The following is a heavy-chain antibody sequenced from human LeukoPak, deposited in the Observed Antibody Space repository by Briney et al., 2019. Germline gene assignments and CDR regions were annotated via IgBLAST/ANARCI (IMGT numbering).Heavy chain of an antibody. J-gene: IGHJ4*02. CDR1: GFTVSNNY. V-gene: IGHV3-53*01. CDR3: VRGHITLTI. D-gene: IGHD3-22*01. CDR2: IYSGAGT. Sequence: GGSLRLSCAVSGFTVSNNYMSWVRQAPAKGLEWVSVIYSGAGTHYADSVKGRFTISRDNSENTLYPQMNSLRAEDTAVYYCVRGHITLTIWGQGTLVTVSS.